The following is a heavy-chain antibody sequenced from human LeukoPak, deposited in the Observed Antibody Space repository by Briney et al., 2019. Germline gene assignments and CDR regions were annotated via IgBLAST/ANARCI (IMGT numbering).Heavy chain of an antibody. CDR2: INSGGNII. CDR3: ARDRSWYSSGWSFDY. Sequence: PGGSLRLSCATSEFTFSDYYMSWIRQAPGKGLEWISYINSGGNIIYYADSVKGRFTISRDNAKNSLHLQMNSLRAEDTAVYYCARDRSWYSSGWSFDYWGQGTLVTVSS. CDR1: EFTFSDYY. J-gene: IGHJ4*02. D-gene: IGHD6-19*01. V-gene: IGHV3-11*01.